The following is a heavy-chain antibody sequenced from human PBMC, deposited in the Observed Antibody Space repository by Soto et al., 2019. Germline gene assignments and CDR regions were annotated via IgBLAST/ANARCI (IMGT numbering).Heavy chain of an antibody. CDR1: GYTFSDYG. CDR2: INTFNGNT. V-gene: IGHV1-18*01. J-gene: IGHJ4*02. D-gene: IGHD6-13*01. CDR3: ARGFIAENY. Sequence: QVHLVQSESEVKMPGASVKVSCKTSGYTFSDYGVSGVRQAPGQGLEWMGWINTFNGNTKYEQKYQGRVTFSIDTSTRTVFLELTSLKFDDAAVCYCARGFIAENYWGQGTRVTVSS.